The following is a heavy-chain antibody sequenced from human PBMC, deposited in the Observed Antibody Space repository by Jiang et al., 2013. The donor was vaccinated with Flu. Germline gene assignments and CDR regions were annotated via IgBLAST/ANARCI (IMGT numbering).Heavy chain of an antibody. CDR2: IYHSGST. V-gene: IGHV4-38-2*01. Sequence: GPGLVKPSETLSLTCAVSGYSISSGYYWGWIRQPPGKGLEWIGSIYHSGSTYYNPSLKSRVTISVDTSKNQFSLKLSSVTAADTAVYYCASGHCSGGSCYDYFDYWGQGTPGHRLL. J-gene: IGHJ4*02. D-gene: IGHD2-15*01. CDR3: ASGHCSGGSCYDYFDY. CDR1: GYSISSGYY.